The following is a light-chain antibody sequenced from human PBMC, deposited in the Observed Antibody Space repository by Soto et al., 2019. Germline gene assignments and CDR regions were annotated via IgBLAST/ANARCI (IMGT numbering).Light chain of an antibody. V-gene: IGKV1-5*03. Sequence: QMDPPPSTVSAVLGDRVPITCRASQSISPWLAWYQQKPGTAPKVLIYKTSSLESGVPSRFSGSGSGTEFTLTISSLQTDDFATYYCQQYDSYSWTFGQGTKVDIK. J-gene: IGKJ1*01. CDR3: QQYDSYSWT. CDR2: KTS. CDR1: QSISPW.